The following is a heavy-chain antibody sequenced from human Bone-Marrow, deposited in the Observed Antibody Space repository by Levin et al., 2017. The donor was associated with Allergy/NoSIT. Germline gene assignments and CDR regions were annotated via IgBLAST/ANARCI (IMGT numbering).Heavy chain of an antibody. J-gene: IGHJ4*02. D-gene: IGHD6-19*01. CDR1: GFTFSSYA. V-gene: IGHV3-30-3*01. Sequence: GGSLRLSCAASGFTFSSYAMHWVRQAPGKGLEWVAVISYDGSNKYYADSVKGRFTISRDNSKNTLYLQMNSLRAEDTAVYYCARNSGRGSSGWPAESDYWGQGTLVTVSS. CDR2: ISYDGSNK. CDR3: ARNSGRGSSGWPAESDY.